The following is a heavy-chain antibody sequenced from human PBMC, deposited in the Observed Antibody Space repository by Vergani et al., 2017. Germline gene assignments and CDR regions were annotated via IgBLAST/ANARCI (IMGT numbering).Heavy chain of an antibody. CDR2: IRSKANSYAT. Sequence: EVQLLESGGGSAQPGESLRLSCVASGFTFSGSAMHWVRQASGKGLEWVGRIRSKANSYATAYAASVKGRFTISRDDSKNTAYLQMNSLKTEDTAVYYCTRLSVSGYKQSDYWGQGTLVTVSS. CDR1: GFTFSGSA. J-gene: IGHJ4*02. D-gene: IGHD3-22*01. V-gene: IGHV3-73*01. CDR3: TRLSVSGYKQSDY.